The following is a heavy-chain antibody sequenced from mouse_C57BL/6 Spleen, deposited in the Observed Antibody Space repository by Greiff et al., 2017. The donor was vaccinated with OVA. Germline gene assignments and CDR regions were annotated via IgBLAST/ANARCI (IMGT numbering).Heavy chain of an antibody. D-gene: IGHD1-1*01. J-gene: IGHJ2*01. CDR2: TNPSTGGT. CDR1: GYSFTGYY. Sequence: EVQLQQSGPELVKPGASVKISCKTSGYSFTGYYMNWVKQSPEKSLEWIGETNPSTGGTTYNQKFKAKATLTVDKSSSTAYMQLKSLTSEDSAVYYCAYGSSYRYFDYGGQGTTLTVAS. V-gene: IGHV1-42*01. CDR3: AYGSSYRYFDY.